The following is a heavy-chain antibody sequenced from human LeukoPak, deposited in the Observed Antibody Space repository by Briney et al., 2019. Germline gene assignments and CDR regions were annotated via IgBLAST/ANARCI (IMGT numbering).Heavy chain of an antibody. CDR2: LNHSGST. V-gene: IGHV4-34*01. J-gene: IGHJ5*02. CDR1: GGSISSYY. CDR3: ARGVRVTMVRGVKSWFDP. Sequence: SETLSLTCTVSGGSISSYYWSWIRQPPGKGLEWIGGLNHSGSTNYNPSLKSRVTISVDTSKNQFSLKLSSVTAADTAVYYCARGVRVTMVRGVKSWFDPWGQGTLVTVSS. D-gene: IGHD3-10*01.